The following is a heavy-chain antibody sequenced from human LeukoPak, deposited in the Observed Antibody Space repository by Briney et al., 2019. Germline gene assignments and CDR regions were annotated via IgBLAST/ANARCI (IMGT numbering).Heavy chain of an antibody. CDR3: AKDGRNYYYNGMDV. CDR2: ISYDGSNK. V-gene: IGHV3-30*18. D-gene: IGHD1-1*01. Sequence: PGRSLRLSCAASGFTFSSYGMHWVRQAPGKGLEWVAVISYDGSNKYYADFVKGRFTISRDNSKNTLYLQMNSLRAEDTAVYYCAKDGRNYYYNGMDVWGQGTTVTVSS. J-gene: IGHJ6*02. CDR1: GFTFSSYG.